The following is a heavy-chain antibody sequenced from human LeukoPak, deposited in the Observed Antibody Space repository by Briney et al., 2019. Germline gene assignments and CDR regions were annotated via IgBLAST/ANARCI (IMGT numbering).Heavy chain of an antibody. CDR2: INHSGST. D-gene: IGHD2-15*01. V-gene: IGHV4-34*01. J-gene: IGHJ4*02. CDR3: ACAVPLSLYCSGGSCYSRDY. CDR1: GGSFSGYY. Sequence: ASETLSLTCAVYGGSFSGYYWSWIRQPPGKGLEWIGEINHSGSTNYNPSLKSRVTISVDTSKNQFSLKLSSVTAADTAVYYCACAVPLSLYCSGGSCYSRDYWGQGTLVTVSS.